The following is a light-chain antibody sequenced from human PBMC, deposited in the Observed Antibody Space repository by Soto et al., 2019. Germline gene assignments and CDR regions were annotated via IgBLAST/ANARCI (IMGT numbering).Light chain of an antibody. J-gene: IGLJ1*01. CDR1: NSDIGAYNH. CDR3: CSYAGSKNLV. Sequence: QLVLTQPPSASGSPGQSVTISCTGSNSDIGAYNHVSWYQQHPGKAPKLIIYEVGERPSGVPDRFSGSKSGDTASLTVSGLQAEDEADYYCCSYAGSKNLVFGTGTKLTVL. CDR2: EVG. V-gene: IGLV2-8*01.